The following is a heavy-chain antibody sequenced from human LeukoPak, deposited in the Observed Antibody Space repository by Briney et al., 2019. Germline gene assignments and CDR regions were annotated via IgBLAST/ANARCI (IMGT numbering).Heavy chain of an antibody. J-gene: IGHJ6*03. CDR3: ARVIGSPPYYYYYYMDV. V-gene: IGHV1-18*01. D-gene: IGHD3-10*01. CDR2: ISAYNGNT. CDR1: GYTFTSYG. Sequence: ASVKVSCKASGYTFTSYGISWVRQAPGQGLEWMGWISAYNGNTNYAQELQGRVTMTTDTSTSTAYMELRSLRSDDTAVYYCARVIGSPPYYYYYYMDVWGKGTTVTVSS.